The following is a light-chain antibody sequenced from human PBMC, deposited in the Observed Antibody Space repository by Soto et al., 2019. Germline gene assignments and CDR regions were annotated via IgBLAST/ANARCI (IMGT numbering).Light chain of an antibody. Sequence: QSVLTQPASVSGSSGQSIAISCTGTSSDVGAYDFVSWYQQHPDKAPKLMIYEVSNRPSGVSDRFSGPKSVNTATLTISGFQAEDEADYYCSSYTTSSTRVFGTGTKVTVL. J-gene: IGLJ1*01. CDR1: SSDVGAYDF. CDR3: SSYTTSSTRV. V-gene: IGLV2-14*03. CDR2: EVS.